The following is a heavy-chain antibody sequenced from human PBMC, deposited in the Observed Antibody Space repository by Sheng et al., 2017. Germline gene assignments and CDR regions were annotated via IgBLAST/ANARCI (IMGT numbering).Heavy chain of an antibody. CDR1: VPPSAVVVTT. D-gene: IGHD4-17*01. CDR3: ARHRWGYFGPGTT. V-gene: IGHV4-39*01. J-gene: IGHJ4*02. CDR2: SFFGGST. Sequence: QLQLQESGPGLGEAFGDPCPSPALSLVPPSAVVVTTGAGSASPQGRGWSGLGVSFFGGSTYYSPSLKSRVTISVDPSKNQFSLRLSSVIAADTAVYYCARHRWGYFGPGTTWGQGTLVTVSS.